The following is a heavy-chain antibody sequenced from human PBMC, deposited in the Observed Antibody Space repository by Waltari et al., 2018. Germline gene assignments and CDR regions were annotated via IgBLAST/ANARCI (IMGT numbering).Heavy chain of an antibody. V-gene: IGHV4-38-2*01. CDR3: ARAGGITIFGVVIGLTAFDI. CDR2: IYHSGST. Sequence: QVQLQESGPGLVKPSETLSLTCAVSGYSISSGYYWGWIRTPPGKELEWIGSIYHSGSTYYNPSLKSRVTISVDTSKNQFSLKLSSVTAADTAVYYCARAGGITIFGVVIGLTAFDIWGQGTMVTVSS. J-gene: IGHJ3*02. CDR1: GYSISSGYY. D-gene: IGHD3-3*01.